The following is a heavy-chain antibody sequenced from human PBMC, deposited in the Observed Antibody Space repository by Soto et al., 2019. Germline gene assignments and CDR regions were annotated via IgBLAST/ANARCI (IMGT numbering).Heavy chain of an antibody. CDR1: GGSISSSSYH. J-gene: IGHJ5*02. CDR2: IYYSGST. V-gene: IGHV4-39*02. CDR3: ARDAPDEPGIASAGDICLDP. Sequence: SETLSLTCTVSGGSISSSSYHWGWIRQPPGKGLEWIGSIYYSGSTYYNPSLKSRVTISVDTSKNQFSLKLSSVTAADTAVYYCARDAPDEPGIASAGDICLDPWGKGTLVTVSS. D-gene: IGHD6-13*01.